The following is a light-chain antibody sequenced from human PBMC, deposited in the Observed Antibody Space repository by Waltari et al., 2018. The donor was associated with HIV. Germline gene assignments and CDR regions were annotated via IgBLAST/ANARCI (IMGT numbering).Light chain of an antibody. Sequence: EIVLTQSPGTLSLSPGERATLSCRASQSVSRSYLAWYQQKPGQAPRLLMYGASSRATGIPDRFSGSGSGTDFTLTISRLEPEDFAVYYCQQYGSSPLVTFGQGTRLEIK. V-gene: IGKV3-20*01. CDR2: GAS. J-gene: IGKJ5*01. CDR3: QQYGSSPLVT. CDR1: QSVSRSY.